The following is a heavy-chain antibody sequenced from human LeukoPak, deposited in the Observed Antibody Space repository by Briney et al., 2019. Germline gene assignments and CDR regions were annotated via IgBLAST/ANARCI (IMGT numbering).Heavy chain of an antibody. D-gene: IGHD2-8*02. J-gene: IGHJ2*01. CDR2: IYTSGIP. CDR3: ARQPLLGSYWFFDL. Sequence: SETLSLTCSVSGDSIRRYYWSWVRQPPGKGLEWIGYIYTSGIPNHSPSSNGRVSLSMHTSKNHFSLTLSSVTAADTAVYYCARQPLLGSYWFFDLWGRGTLVTVSS. V-gene: IGHV4-4*09. CDR1: GDSIRRYY.